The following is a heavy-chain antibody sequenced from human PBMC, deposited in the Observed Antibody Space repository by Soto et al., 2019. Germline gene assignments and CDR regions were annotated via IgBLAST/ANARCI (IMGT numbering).Heavy chain of an antibody. V-gene: IGHV4-30-4*01. D-gene: IGHD2-15*01. CDR3: ARVLGYCSGGSCYVLDWFDP. CDR1: GGSISSGDYY. J-gene: IGHJ5*02. CDR2: IYYSGST. Sequence: QVQLQESGPGLVKPSQTLSLTCTVSGGSISSGDYYWSWIRQPPGKGLEWIGYIYYSGSTYYNPSLKSRVTISVDTSKNQFSLKLSSVTAADTAVYHCARVLGYCSGGSCYVLDWFDPWGQGTLVTVSS.